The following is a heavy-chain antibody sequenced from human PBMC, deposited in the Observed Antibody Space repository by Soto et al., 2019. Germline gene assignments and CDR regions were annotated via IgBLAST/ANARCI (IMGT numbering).Heavy chain of an antibody. V-gene: IGHV3-7*01. Sequence: PGGSLRLSCAASGFTFSSYGMSWVRQAPGKGLEWVAHTRQDGGQEYYVDSVKGRFTISRDNAKNSLYLQMNSLRAEDTAVYYCARDGGIQLLLRTIPSYNGFDPWGQGMRVTVSS. CDR2: TRQDGGQE. CDR3: ARDGGIQLLLRTIPSYNGFDP. CDR1: GFTFSSYG. J-gene: IGHJ5*02. D-gene: IGHD5-18*01.